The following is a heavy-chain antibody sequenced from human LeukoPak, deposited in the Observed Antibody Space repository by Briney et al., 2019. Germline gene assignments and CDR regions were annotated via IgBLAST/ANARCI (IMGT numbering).Heavy chain of an antibody. CDR1: GYTFTSYY. CDR3: ARVDPTVVCDY. CDR2: INPSGGST. V-gene: IGHV1-46*01. D-gene: IGHD4-23*01. Sequence: ASVKVSCKASGYTFTSYYIHWVRQAPGQGLEWMGIINPSGGSTSYAQKFQGRVTMTRDMSTSTVYMELSSLRSEDTAVYYCARVDPTVVCDYWGQGTLVTVSS. J-gene: IGHJ4*02.